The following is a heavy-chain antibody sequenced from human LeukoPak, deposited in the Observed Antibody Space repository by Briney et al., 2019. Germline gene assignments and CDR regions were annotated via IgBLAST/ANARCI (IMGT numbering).Heavy chain of an antibody. Sequence: GASLKISCKGSGYSYTSYWIGWVRQMPGKGLEWMGIIYPGDSDTRYSPSFQGQVTISADKSISTAYLQWSSLKASDTAMHYCARQSGGDDVYFQHWGQGTLVTVSS. V-gene: IGHV5-51*01. CDR2: IYPGDSDT. CDR1: GYSYTSYW. D-gene: IGHD2-21*02. CDR3: ARQSGGDDVYFQH. J-gene: IGHJ1*01.